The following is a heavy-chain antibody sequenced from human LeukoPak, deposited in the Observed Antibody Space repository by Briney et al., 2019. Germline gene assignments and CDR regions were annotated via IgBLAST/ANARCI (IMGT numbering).Heavy chain of an antibody. CDR3: TTEGGPYCGGDCYFFDY. V-gene: IGHV3-15*01. D-gene: IGHD2-21*02. CDR1: GFAFSNAW. J-gene: IGHJ4*02. CDR2: IKSKTDGGTT. Sequence: GGSLRLSCAASGFAFSNAWMSWVRQAPGKGLEWVGRIKSKTDGGTTDYAAPVKGRFTISRDDSKNTLYLQMNSLKTEDTAVYHCTTEGGPYCGGDCYFFDYWGQGTLVTVSS.